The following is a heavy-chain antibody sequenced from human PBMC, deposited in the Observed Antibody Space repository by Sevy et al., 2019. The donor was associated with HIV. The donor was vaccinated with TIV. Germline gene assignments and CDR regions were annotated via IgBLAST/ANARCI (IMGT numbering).Heavy chain of an antibody. V-gene: IGHV3-72*01. CDR3: ATHAGIAAAGRVFDY. J-gene: IGHJ4*02. CDR2: TRNKADGYTT. D-gene: IGHD6-13*01. CDR1: GFTFSDHY. Sequence: GSLRLSCVASGFTFSDHYMEWDRQAPGKGLEWVGRTRNKADGYTTEYAASVKGRFTISRDESKNSLYVQMNSLKAEDTAVYYCATHAGIAAAGRVFDYWGQRTLVTVSS.